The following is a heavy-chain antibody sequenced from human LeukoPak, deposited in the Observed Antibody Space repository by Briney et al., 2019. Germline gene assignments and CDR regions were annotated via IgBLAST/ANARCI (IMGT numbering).Heavy chain of an antibody. CDR2: MYAGGST. D-gene: IGHD6-6*01. CDR1: GFTVSDTY. Sequence: TGGSLRLSCAASGFTVSDTYMSWVRQAPGKGLEWVSVMYAGGSTYYGDSVKGRFIIFRDNSDNTLYLQMNSLRVEDTAVYYCAKEGRASSRHFFYYLEVWGKGTTVTVSS. J-gene: IGHJ6*03. CDR3: AKEGRASSRHFFYYLEV. V-gene: IGHV3-53*01.